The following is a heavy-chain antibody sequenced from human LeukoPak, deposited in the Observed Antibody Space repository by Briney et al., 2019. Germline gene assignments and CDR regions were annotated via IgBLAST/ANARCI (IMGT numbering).Heavy chain of an antibody. J-gene: IGHJ4*02. CDR3: ARVAVAGKGAFDY. Sequence: GGSLRLSCAASGFTFSSYSVNWVRQAPGKGLEWVSSISSSSSYIYYADSVKGRFTISRDNSKNTLYLQMNSLRAEDTAVYYCARVAVAGKGAFDYWGQGTLVTVSS. D-gene: IGHD6-19*01. CDR2: ISSSSSYI. CDR1: GFTFSSYS. V-gene: IGHV3-21*04.